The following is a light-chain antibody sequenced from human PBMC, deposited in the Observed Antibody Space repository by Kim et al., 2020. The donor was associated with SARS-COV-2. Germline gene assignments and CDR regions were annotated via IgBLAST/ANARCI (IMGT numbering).Light chain of an antibody. CDR2: DVS. V-gene: IGLV2-14*03. CDR1: SSDVGGYNY. Sequence: SITISCTGTSSDVGGYNYVSWYQQHPGKAPKLTIYDVSNRPSGVSNRFSGSKSGNTASLTISGLQAEDEADYYCSSYTSSSTLAYVFGTGTKVTVL. J-gene: IGLJ1*01. CDR3: SSYTSSSTLAYV.